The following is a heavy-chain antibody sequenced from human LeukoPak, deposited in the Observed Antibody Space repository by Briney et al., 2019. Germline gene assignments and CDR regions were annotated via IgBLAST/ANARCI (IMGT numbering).Heavy chain of an antibody. CDR3: ARVAGYCGTTSCYGYYFDS. V-gene: IGHV3-11*04. D-gene: IGHD2-2*01. CDR2: ITSSGGAI. CDR1: GFTFSNYY. J-gene: IGHJ4*02. Sequence: PGGSLRLSCAASGFTFSNYYMTWIRQAPGKGLEWVSYITSSGGAIYYADSVKGRFTISRDNAKNSLYLQMNSLRAEDTAVYYCARVAGYCGTTSCYGYYFDSWGQGTLVTVSS.